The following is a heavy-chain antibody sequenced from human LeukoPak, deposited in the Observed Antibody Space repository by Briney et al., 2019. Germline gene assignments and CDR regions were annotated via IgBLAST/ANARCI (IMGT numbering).Heavy chain of an antibody. CDR3: AKGYYGSGSYNDY. CDR1: GLTFSSYG. D-gene: IGHD3-10*01. Sequence: GGSLRLSCAASGLTFSSYGMHWVRQAPGKGLEWVAFIRYDGSNKYYADSVKGRFTISRDNSKNTLYLQMNSLRAEDTAVYYCAKGYYGSGSYNDYWGQGTLVTVSS. V-gene: IGHV3-30*02. J-gene: IGHJ4*02. CDR2: IRYDGSNK.